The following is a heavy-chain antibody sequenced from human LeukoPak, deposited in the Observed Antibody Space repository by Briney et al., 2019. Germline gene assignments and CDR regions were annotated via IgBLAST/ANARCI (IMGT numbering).Heavy chain of an antibody. V-gene: IGHV3-23*01. Sequence: GGSLRLSCAASGFTFSSYDMSWVRQAPGRGLEWVSAIGGGGTPYYADSVKGRFTISRDNSKNTLYLQMNSLRAEDTAVYYCAKDDHGGSGWRDYFDQWGQGTLVTVPS. CDR2: IGGGGTP. CDR3: AKDDHGGSGWRDYFDQ. CDR1: GFTFSSYD. J-gene: IGHJ4*02. D-gene: IGHD6-19*01.